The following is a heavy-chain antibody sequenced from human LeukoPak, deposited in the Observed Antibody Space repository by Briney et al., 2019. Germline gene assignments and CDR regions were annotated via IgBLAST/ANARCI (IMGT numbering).Heavy chain of an antibody. CDR3: ARDGAGDSPDY. CDR1: GLTFSSYA. J-gene: IGHJ4*02. V-gene: IGHV3-30*04. Sequence: GSLRLSCAASGLTFSSYAMHWVRQAPGKGLEWVAVISYDGSNKYYADSVKGRFTISRDNSKNTLYLQMNSLRAEDTAVYYCARDGAGDSPDYWGQGTLVTVSS. CDR2: ISYDGSNK. D-gene: IGHD4/OR15-4a*01.